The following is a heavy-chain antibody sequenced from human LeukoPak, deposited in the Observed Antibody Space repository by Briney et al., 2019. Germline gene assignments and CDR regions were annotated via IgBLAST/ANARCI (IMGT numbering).Heavy chain of an antibody. D-gene: IGHD2-2*02. V-gene: IGHV1-69*04. Sequence: SVKVSCKASGGTFSSYTISWVRQAPGQGLEWMGRIIPILGIANYAQKFQGRVTITADKSTSTAYMELSSLRSEDTAVYYCARDRYCSSTSCYTTFGNWFDPWGQGTLVTVSS. CDR2: IIPILGIA. CDR1: GGTFSSYT. CDR3: ARDRYCSSTSCYTTFGNWFDP. J-gene: IGHJ5*02.